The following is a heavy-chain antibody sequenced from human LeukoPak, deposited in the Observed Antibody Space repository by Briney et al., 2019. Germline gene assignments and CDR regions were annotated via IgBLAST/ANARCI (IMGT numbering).Heavy chain of an antibody. V-gene: IGHV3-7*04. J-gene: IGHJ3*02. Sequence: GGSLXLSCAASGFTLSSYRMRWVRQAPGKGLEWVANVKQDGSEKYCVDSVKGRFTISRDNAKKSLYLQMNSLRAEDTAVYYCARVMWNYDAFDIWGQGTMVTVSS. CDR3: ARVMWNYDAFDI. CDR2: VKQDGSEK. CDR1: GFTLSSYR. D-gene: IGHD1-7*01.